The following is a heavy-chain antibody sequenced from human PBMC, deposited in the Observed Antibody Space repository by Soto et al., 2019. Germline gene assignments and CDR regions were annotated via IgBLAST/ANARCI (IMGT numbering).Heavy chain of an antibody. D-gene: IGHD6-6*01. Sequence: SQTLSLTCAISGDSVSSKSVAWNWIRQSPSRGLEWLGRTCYRSKWYNDYAVSLKGRITFNPDTSKNQFSLQLNSVTPEDTAVYYCARDLSGTVARPSDYFDYWGQGTLVTVSS. V-gene: IGHV6-1*01. CDR2: TCYRSKWYN. CDR1: GDSVSSKSVA. CDR3: ARDLSGTVARPSDYFDY. J-gene: IGHJ4*02.